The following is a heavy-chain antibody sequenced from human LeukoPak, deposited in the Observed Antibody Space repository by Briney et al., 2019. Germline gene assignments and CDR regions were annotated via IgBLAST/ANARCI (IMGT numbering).Heavy chain of an antibody. CDR1: GFTFSSYA. V-gene: IGHV3-21*01. J-gene: IGHJ6*02. Sequence: GGSLRLSCAASGFTFSSYAMNWVRQAPGKGLEWVSFISSSSSYIYYADSVKGRFTISRDNAKNSLYLQMNSLRAEDTAVYYCARDSYGDYDYYYYGMDVWGQGTTVTVSS. D-gene: IGHD4-17*01. CDR2: ISSSSSYI. CDR3: ARDSYGDYDYYYYGMDV.